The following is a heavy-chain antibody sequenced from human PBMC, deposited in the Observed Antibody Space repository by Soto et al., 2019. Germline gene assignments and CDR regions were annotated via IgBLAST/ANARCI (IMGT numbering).Heavy chain of an antibody. V-gene: IGHV1-69*12. D-gene: IGHD2-8*02. CDR3: VREGRVLVPTTVNSDYSYYAMDV. CDR2: IIPRSATS. J-gene: IGHJ6*02. CDR1: GDTFSTYT. Sequence: QVQLVQSGAEVKKPGSSVKVSCKASGDTFSTYTITWMRQAPGQGLEWMGGIIPRSATSNYAQKFQGRVTIPADESTSTAYMALSSLRSADTAVYYCVREGRVLVPTTVNSDYSYYAMDVWGQGTTVTVSS.